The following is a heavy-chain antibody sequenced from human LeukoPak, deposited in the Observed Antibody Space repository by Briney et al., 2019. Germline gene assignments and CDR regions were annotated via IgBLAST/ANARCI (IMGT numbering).Heavy chain of an antibody. J-gene: IGHJ4*02. D-gene: IGHD1-26*01. CDR2: INHSGST. V-gene: IGHV4-34*01. Sequence: SETLSLTCAVYGGSFSGYYWSWIRQPPGKGLEWIGEINHSGSTNYNPSLKSRVTISVDTSKNQFSLKLSSVTAADTAVYYCARDSVGATATENFDYWGQGTLVTVSS. CDR3: ARDSVGATATENFDY. CDR1: GGSFSGYY.